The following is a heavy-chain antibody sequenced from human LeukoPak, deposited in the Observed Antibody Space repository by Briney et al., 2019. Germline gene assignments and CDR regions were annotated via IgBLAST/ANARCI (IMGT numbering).Heavy chain of an antibody. D-gene: IGHD2-15*01. J-gene: IGHJ4*02. Sequence: GGSLRLSCAASGFTLSSYGMHWVRQAPGKGLEWVAFIRYDGSNKYYADSVKGRFTISRDNSKNTLYLQMNSLRAEDTAVYYCAKEFLDIVVVVAATLWPPVLDYWGQGTLVTVSS. CDR2: IRYDGSNK. CDR1: GFTLSSYG. CDR3: AKEFLDIVVVVAATLWPPVLDY. V-gene: IGHV3-30*02.